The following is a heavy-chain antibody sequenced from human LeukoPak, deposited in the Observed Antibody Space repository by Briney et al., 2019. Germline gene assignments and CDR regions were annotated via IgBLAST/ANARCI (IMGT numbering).Heavy chain of an antibody. CDR2: IYYSGST. CDR3: ASSHYYYGMDV. J-gene: IGHJ6*02. V-gene: IGHV4-59*01. CDR1: GGSISSYY. Sequence: PSETLSLTCTVSGGSISSYYWSWIRQPPGKGLEWIGYIYYSGSTNYNPSLKSRVTISIDTSKNQFSLKLSSVTAADTAVYYCASSHYYYGMDVWGQGTTVTVSS.